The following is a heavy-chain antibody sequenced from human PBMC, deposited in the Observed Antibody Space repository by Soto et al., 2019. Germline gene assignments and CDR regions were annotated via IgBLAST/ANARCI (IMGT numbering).Heavy chain of an antibody. Sequence: EVQLVESGGGLVKPGGSLRLSCAASGFSISNAWMHCVRQAPGKGLEWVGRVKSKADGGTADYAAPVKGRFTISRDDSKNTLYLQMNSLKMEATAVYYCNTYPDFWGGHTPLWGQGTLVTVSS. V-gene: IGHV3-15*07. D-gene: IGHD3-3*01. CDR2: VKSKADGGTA. CDR3: NTYPDFWGGHTPL. CDR1: GFSISNAW. J-gene: IGHJ4*02.